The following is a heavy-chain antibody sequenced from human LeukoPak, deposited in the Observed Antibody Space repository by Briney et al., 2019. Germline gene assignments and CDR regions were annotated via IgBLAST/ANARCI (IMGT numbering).Heavy chain of an antibody. CDR3: ARAGSGSGWYFDY. Sequence: ASVQVSCKALVYDFTRASITGGRPAPGQGLEWMGWISPYNGNTRYAQKFQGRVAMTTDTSATTAYMELRGLRFNDAAVYYCARAGSGSGWYFDYWGQETLVTVSS. V-gene: IGHV1-18*01. CDR1: VYDFTRAS. J-gene: IGHJ4*02. D-gene: IGHD6-19*01. CDR2: ISPYNGNT.